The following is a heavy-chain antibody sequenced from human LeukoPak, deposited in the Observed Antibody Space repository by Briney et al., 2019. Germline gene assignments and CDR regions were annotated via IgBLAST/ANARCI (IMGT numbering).Heavy chain of an antibody. Sequence: ASVKVSCKASGYTFTSYYMHWVRQAPGQGLEWMGIINPSGGSTSYAQKFQGRVTMTRDMSTSTVYMELSSLRSEDTAVYYCARGGYYYDSSGSYYFDYWGQGTLVTVSS. CDR3: ARGGYYYDSSGSYYFDY. V-gene: IGHV1-46*01. D-gene: IGHD3-22*01. J-gene: IGHJ4*02. CDR1: GYTFTSYY. CDR2: INPSGGST.